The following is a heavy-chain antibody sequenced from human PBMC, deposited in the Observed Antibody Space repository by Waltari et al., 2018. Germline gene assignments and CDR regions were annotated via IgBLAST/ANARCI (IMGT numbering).Heavy chain of an antibody. CDR1: GFTFSSYS. J-gene: IGHJ4*02. V-gene: IGHV3-48*04. D-gene: IGHD4-17*01. CDR3: ARDIGDYSYFDY. Sequence: EVQLVESGGGLVQPGGSLRLSCAASGFTFSSYSMNWVRQAPGKGLEWVSYIISSSSTIYYADSVKGRFTISRDNAKNSLYLQMNSLRAEDTAVYYCARDIGDYSYFDYWGQGTLVTVSS. CDR2: IISSSSTI.